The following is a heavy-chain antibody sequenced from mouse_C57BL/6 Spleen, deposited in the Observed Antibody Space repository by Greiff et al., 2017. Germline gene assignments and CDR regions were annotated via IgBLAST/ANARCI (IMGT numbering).Heavy chain of an antibody. CDR3: ARGAAYYDYDEYAMDY. D-gene: IGHD2-4*01. Sequence: EVKLMESGGGLVKPGGSLKLSCAASGFTFSSYAMSWVRQTPEKRLEWVATISDGGSYTYYPDNVKGRFTISRDNAKNNLYLQMSHLKSEDTAMYYCARGAAYYDYDEYAMDYWGQGTSVTVSS. J-gene: IGHJ4*01. CDR1: GFTFSSYA. CDR2: ISDGGSYT. V-gene: IGHV5-4*03.